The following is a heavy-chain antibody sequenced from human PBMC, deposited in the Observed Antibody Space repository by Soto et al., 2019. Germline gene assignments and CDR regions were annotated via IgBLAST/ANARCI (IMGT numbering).Heavy chain of an antibody. V-gene: IGHV4-59*08. Sequence: SETLSLTCTVSGGSISSYYWSWIRQPPGKGLEWIGYIYYSGSTNYNPSLKSRVTISVDTSKNQFSLKLSSVTAADTAVYYCARAVVVPVAMKYYYYYYVMDVWGQGTTVTVSS. J-gene: IGHJ6*02. CDR1: GGSISSYY. CDR3: ARAVVVPVAMKYYYYYYVMDV. CDR2: IYYSGST. D-gene: IGHD2-2*01.